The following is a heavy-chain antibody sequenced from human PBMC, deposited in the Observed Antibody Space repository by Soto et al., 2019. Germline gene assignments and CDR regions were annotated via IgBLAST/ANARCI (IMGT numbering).Heavy chain of an antibody. D-gene: IGHD5-12*01. Sequence: QVQLVQSGAEVRKPGASVKVSCKAAGYTFTTYYMHWVRQAPGQGLEWLGIINPNGGSTSYAQRVPDRVTKTRDTSPSTVYMELSSLRSEDTAVYSCARERYSGDGNDAFDSWGQGTMVTVSS. V-gene: IGHV1-46*03. CDR3: ARERYSGDGNDAFDS. CDR1: GYTFTTYY. J-gene: IGHJ3*02. CDR2: INPNGGST.